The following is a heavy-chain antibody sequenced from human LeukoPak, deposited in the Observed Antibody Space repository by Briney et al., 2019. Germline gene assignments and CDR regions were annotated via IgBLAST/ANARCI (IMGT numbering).Heavy chain of an antibody. J-gene: IGHJ4*02. CDR3: ARVRRDGYSTIDY. V-gene: IGHV1-69*10. D-gene: IGHD5-24*01. Sequence: SVKVSCKPSVGTFSSYAITWVRQAPGQGLEWMGGIIPILGIANYAQKCQARVTITSHKSTSTAYIELSSLRSEDTAVYYCARVRRDGYSTIDYWGQGTLVTVSS. CDR1: VGTFSSYA. CDR2: IIPILGIA.